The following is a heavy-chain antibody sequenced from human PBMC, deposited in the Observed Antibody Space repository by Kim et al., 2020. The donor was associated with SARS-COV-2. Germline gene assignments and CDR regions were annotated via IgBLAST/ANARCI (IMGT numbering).Heavy chain of an antibody. Sequence: TNYNPTLKSRVTISVDTSKNQFSLKLSSVTAADTAVYYCASGYSYGLLDYWGQGTLVTVSS. V-gene: IGHV4-59*09. D-gene: IGHD5-18*01. CDR3: ASGYSYGLLDY. J-gene: IGHJ4*02. CDR2: T.